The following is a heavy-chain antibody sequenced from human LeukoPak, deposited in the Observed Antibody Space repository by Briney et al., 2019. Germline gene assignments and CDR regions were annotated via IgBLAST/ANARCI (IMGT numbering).Heavy chain of an antibody. CDR1: GFTFSSYW. J-gene: IGHJ3*02. D-gene: IGHD1-26*01. CDR2: ISSSSSYI. V-gene: IGHV3-21*01. Sequence: GGSLRPSCVASGFTFSSYWMHWVRQAPGKGLVWVSSISSSSSYIYYADSVKGHFTISRDNAKNSLYLQMNSLRAEDTAVYYCARSRVGDAFDIWGQGTMVTVSS. CDR3: ARSRVGDAFDI.